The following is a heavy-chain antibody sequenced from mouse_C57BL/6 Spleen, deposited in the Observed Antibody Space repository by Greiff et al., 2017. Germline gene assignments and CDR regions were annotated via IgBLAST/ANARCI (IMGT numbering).Heavy chain of an antibody. J-gene: IGHJ3*01. CDR3: ARMEDSSGYSAWFAY. D-gene: IGHD3-2*02. Sequence: QVQLQQPGAELVKPGASVKLSCKASGYTFTSYWMHWVKQRPGQGLEWIGMIHPNSGSTNYNEKFKGKATFTADTSSNTAYMQLSSLTTEDSAIYYCARMEDSSGYSAWFAYWGQGTLVTVSA. V-gene: IGHV1-64*01. CDR1: GYTFTSYW. CDR2: IHPNSGST.